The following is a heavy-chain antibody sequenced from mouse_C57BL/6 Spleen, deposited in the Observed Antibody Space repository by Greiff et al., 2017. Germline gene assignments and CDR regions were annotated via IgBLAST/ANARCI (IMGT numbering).Heavy chain of an antibody. Sequence: VQLQESGAELVKPGASVKISCKASGYAFSSYWMNWVKQRPGKGLEWIGQIYPGDGDTNYNGKFKGKATLTADQSSSTAYMQLSSLTSEDSAVYFCARQPLYYYAMDYWGQGTSVTVSS. J-gene: IGHJ4*01. CDR2: IYPGDGDT. CDR3: ARQPLYYYAMDY. V-gene: IGHV1-80*01. CDR1: GYAFSSYW.